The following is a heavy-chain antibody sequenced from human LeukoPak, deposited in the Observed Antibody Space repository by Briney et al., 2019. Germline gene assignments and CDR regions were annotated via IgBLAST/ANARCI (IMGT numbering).Heavy chain of an antibody. CDR3: ARDGPYGGNQNWSYYYYMDV. CDR1: GFTFSSYA. J-gene: IGHJ6*03. Sequence: GRSLRLSCAASGFTFSSYAMHWVRQAPGKGLEWVAIISDDGSNEYYADSVKGRFTISRDNSKNTLYLQMNSLRAEDTAVYYCARDGPYGGNQNWSYYYYMDVWGKGTTVTVSS. CDR2: ISDDGSNE. V-gene: IGHV3-30-3*01. D-gene: IGHD4-23*01.